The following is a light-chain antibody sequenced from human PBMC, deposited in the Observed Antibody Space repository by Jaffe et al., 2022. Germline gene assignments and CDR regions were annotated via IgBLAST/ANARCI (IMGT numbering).Light chain of an antibody. CDR3: QQYNDWPPT. CDR2: GAS. J-gene: IGKJ1*01. Sequence: TTMTQSPAILSVSPGERVTLSCRAAQSVGTNLAWYQQKPGQAPRLLIFGASNRATGIPTTFSGSGSGTGFSLTISSLQSADFATYFCQQYNDWPPTFGQGTKVEIK. V-gene: IGKV3-15*01. CDR1: QSVGTN.